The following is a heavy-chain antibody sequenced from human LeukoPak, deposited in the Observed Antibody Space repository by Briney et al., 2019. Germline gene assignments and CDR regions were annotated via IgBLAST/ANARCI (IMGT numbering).Heavy chain of an antibody. D-gene: IGHD6-13*01. J-gene: IGHJ4*02. Sequence: PGGSLRLSCEVSGFTFSSSRMNWVRQALGKGLEWVSYISSRGTTKHYADSVKGRFTISRDNAKNALYLQMSSLRVEDTAVYYCANFEPGYTSSWYAEFWGQGTLVTVSS. V-gene: IGHV3-48*01. CDR1: GFTFSSSR. CDR3: ANFEPGYTSSWYAEF. CDR2: ISSRGTTK.